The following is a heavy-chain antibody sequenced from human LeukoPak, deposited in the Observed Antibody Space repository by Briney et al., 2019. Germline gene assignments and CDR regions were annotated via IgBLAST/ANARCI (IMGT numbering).Heavy chain of an antibody. Sequence: GASVKVSCKSSGYAFTVHGISWVRQAPGQGLEWTGWISPYNGQTKFAQKFQGRVTLTIDTYRSIVYMEVKSLRSDDTAVYYCARDHTGETFLDAFDIWGQGTMVTVAS. CDR2: ISPYNGQT. D-gene: IGHD1-1*01. V-gene: IGHV1-18*01. J-gene: IGHJ3*02. CDR3: ARDHTGETFLDAFDI. CDR1: GYAFTVHG.